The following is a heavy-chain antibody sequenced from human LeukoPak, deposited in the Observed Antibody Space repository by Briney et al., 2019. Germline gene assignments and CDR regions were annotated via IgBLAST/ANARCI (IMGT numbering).Heavy chain of an antibody. CDR2: ISSSSSYI. V-gene: IGHV3-21*01. CDR1: GFTFSSYS. J-gene: IGHJ4*02. CDR3: ASSSAIDY. Sequence: GGSLRLSCAASGFTFSSYSMNWVRQAPGKGLEGVSSISSSSSYIYYADSVKVRFTISRDNAKNSLYLQMNSLRAEDTAVYYCASSSAIDYWGQGTLVTVSS.